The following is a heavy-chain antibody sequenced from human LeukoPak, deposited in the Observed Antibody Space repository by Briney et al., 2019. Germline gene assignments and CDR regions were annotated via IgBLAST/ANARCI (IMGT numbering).Heavy chain of an antibody. V-gene: IGHV3-23*01. CDR2: ISDSGGST. CDR1: GFTFSSYA. Sequence: TGGSLRLSCAASGFTFSSYAMSWVREAPGKGLEWVSAISDSGGSTYYADSVKGRFTISRDNSKNTLYLQMNSLRAEDTAVYYCAKEGIVGATTPFDYWGQGTLVTVPS. D-gene: IGHD1-26*01. CDR3: AKEGIVGATTPFDY. J-gene: IGHJ4*02.